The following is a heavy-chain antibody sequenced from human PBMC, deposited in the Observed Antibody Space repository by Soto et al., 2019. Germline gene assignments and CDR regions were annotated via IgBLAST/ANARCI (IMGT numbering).Heavy chain of an antibody. CDR2: VNGGSGYT. D-gene: IGHD4-17*01. V-gene: IGHV1-3*01. J-gene: IGHJ5*02. CDR1: GYTFTTYS. Sequence: QVQLVQSGAEVKKPGASVKISCKASGYTFTTYSIHCVLQAPGQSLEWLGWVNGGSGYTKYSQNLQGRVAITRDTSATTAYMELSSLTSEDTAVYYCARQASTVTNNQFAAWGQGTQVTVSS. CDR3: ARQASTVTNNQFAA.